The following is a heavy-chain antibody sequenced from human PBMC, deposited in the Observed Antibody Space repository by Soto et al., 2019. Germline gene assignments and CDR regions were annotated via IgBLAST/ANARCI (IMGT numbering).Heavy chain of an antibody. CDR3: ASERAAPDFSDYGMDV. J-gene: IGHJ6*02. Sequence: SETLSLTCTVSGGSISSGGYYWSWIRQHPGKGLEWIGYIYYSGSTYDNPSIKSRVTISVDTSKNQFSLKQSSVTAADTAVYSCASERAAPDFSDYGMDVWGQGTTVTVSS. CDR2: IYYSGST. CDR1: GGSISSGGYY. D-gene: IGHD3-3*01. V-gene: IGHV4-31*03.